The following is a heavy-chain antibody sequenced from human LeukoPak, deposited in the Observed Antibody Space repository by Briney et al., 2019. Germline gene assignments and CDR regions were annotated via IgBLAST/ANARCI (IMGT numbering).Heavy chain of an antibody. V-gene: IGHV3-33*01. D-gene: IGHD3-10*01. Sequence: GGSLRLSCAASGFSILTYDMNWVRQAPGKGLERLTILWSDGATKYYADSVKGRFTISRDNSKNTLSLQMNSLRAEDTAVYYCARGRYGSGSFDYWGQGALVTVSS. CDR3: ARGRYGSGSFDY. CDR1: GFSILTYD. J-gene: IGHJ4*02. CDR2: LWSDGATK.